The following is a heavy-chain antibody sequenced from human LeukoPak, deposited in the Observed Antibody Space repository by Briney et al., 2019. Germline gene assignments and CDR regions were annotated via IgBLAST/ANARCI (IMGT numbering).Heavy chain of an antibody. CDR2: FDPEDGET. J-gene: IGHJ4*02. CDR3: ATVHSGDYYDSSGYYYVRTKLFDY. CDR1: GYTPTELS. V-gene: IGHV1-24*01. D-gene: IGHD3-22*01. Sequence: ASVKVSCKVSGYTPTELSMHWVRQAPGKGLEWMGGFDPEDGETIYAQKFQGRVTMTEDTSTDTAYMELSSLRSEDTAVYYCATVHSGDYYDSSGYYYVRTKLFDYWGQGTLVTVSS.